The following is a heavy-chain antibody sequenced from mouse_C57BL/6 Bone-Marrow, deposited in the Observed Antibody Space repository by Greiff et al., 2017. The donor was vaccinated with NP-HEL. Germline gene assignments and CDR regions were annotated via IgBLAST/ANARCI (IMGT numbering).Heavy chain of an antibody. Sequence: DVQLVESGGGLVKPGGSLKLSCAASGFTFSSYALSWVRQTPEKRLEWVATISDGGSYTYYPDNVKGRFTISRDNAKNNLYLQMSHLKSEDTAMYYCARERGGYDYDVAYWGQGTLVTVSA. CDR3: ARERGGYDYDVAY. V-gene: IGHV5-4*01. CDR2: ISDGGSYT. D-gene: IGHD2-4*01. J-gene: IGHJ3*01. CDR1: GFTFSSYA.